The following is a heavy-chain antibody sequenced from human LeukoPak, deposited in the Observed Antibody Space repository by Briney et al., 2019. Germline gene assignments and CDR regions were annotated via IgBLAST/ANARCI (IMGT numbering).Heavy chain of an antibody. V-gene: IGHV3-23*01. CDR2: ISAGGATI. CDR1: GFSFSTYA. Sequence: GGSLRLSCAASGFSFSTYAMSWVRQAPGKGLEWVSAISAGGATIYYADSVKGRFTISRDNAKNTLYLQMNSLKAEDTAVYYCAREKGSSNYDSWGQGTLVTVSS. J-gene: IGHJ5*01. CDR3: AREKGSSNYDS. D-gene: IGHD4-11*01.